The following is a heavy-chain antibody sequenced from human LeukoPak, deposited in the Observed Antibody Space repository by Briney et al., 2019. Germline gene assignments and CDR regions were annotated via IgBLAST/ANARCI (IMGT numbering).Heavy chain of an antibody. CDR1: GFTFSSYW. Sequence: PGGSLRLSCAASGFTFSSYWMHWVRQAPGKGLVWVSRINSDGSSTSYADSVKGRFTISRDNAKNTLYLQMNSLRAEDTAVYYCARDGETLDYPKPGMDVWGQGTTVTVSS. V-gene: IGHV3-74*01. CDR3: ARDGETLDYPKPGMDV. CDR2: INSDGSST. D-gene: IGHD4-11*01. J-gene: IGHJ6*02.